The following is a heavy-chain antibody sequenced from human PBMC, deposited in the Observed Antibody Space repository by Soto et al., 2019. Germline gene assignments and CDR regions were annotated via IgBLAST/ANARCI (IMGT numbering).Heavy chain of an antibody. Sequence: GSLRLSCAASGFTFSSYWMSWVRQAPGKGLEWVANIKQDGSEKYYVDSVKGRFTTSRDNAKNSLYLQMNSLRAEDTAVYYCASHDYVWGSYRSRPFDYWGQGTLVTVSS. V-gene: IGHV3-7*03. D-gene: IGHD3-16*02. CDR2: IKQDGSEK. J-gene: IGHJ4*02. CDR3: ASHDYVWGSYRSRPFDY. CDR1: GFTFSSYW.